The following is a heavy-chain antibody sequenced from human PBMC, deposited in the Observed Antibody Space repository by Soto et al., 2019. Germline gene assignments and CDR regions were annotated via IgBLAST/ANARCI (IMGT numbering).Heavy chain of an antibody. CDR2: IWYDGSNK. D-gene: IGHD3-10*01. CDR3: ARDIRACITPRGGMDV. Sequence: GGSLRLSCAASGFTFGSYGMHWVRQGPGKGLEWVAVIWYDGSNKYYADSVKGRFTISRDNSKNTLYLQMNSLRAEDTAVYYCARDIRACITPRGGMDVWGQGTTVTVSS. V-gene: IGHV3-33*01. CDR1: GFTFGSYG. J-gene: IGHJ6*02.